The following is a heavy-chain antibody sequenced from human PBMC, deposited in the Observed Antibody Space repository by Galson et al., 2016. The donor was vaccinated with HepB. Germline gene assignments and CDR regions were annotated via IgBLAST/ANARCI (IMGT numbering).Heavy chain of an antibody. J-gene: IGHJ2*01. CDR2: ITGRGGAT. CDR1: GLSFSDYA. V-gene: IGHV3-23*01. CDR3: ARHESPGAVSSIFDL. Sequence: SLRLSCAASGLSFSDYAMSWVRQAPGKGLEWVSSITGRGGATYYADSVKGRFTISRDNSRNTLYLQMNTLRAEDTAVYYCARHESPGAVSSIFDLWGRGTLVTVSS. D-gene: IGHD1-26*01.